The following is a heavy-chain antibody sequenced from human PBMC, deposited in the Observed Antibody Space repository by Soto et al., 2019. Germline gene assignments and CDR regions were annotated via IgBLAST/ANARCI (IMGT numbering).Heavy chain of an antibody. CDR2: GSYSGTT. CDR1: GVSVSSGSFY. CDR3: ARGATVTQYEY. V-gene: IGHV4-61*01. J-gene: IGHJ4*02. D-gene: IGHD4-17*01. Sequence: SETLSLTCTVSGVSVSSGSFYWAWIRQPPGKGLEWIGFGSYSGTTNYKPSLKSRVTISVDTSRSQISLKVSSLTAADTAVYYCARGATVTQYEYWGQGTMVTVSS.